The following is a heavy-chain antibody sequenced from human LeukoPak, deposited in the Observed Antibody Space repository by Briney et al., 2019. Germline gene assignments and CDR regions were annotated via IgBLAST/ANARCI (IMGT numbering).Heavy chain of an antibody. V-gene: IGHV3-7*01. J-gene: IGHJ4*02. CDR1: GFTFLSYW. Sequence: GGSLRLSCAASGFTFLSYWMSWVRQAPGKGLEWVANIKQDGSEKYYVDSVKGRFTISRDNAKNSLYLQMNSLRAEDTAVYYCAREGYYDFWSGYYISYYFDYWGQGTLVTVSS. D-gene: IGHD3-3*01. CDR2: IKQDGSEK. CDR3: AREGYYDFWSGYYISYYFDY.